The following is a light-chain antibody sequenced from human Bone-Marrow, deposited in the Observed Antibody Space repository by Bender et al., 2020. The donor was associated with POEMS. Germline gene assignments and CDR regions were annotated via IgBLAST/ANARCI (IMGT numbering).Light chain of an antibody. CDR3: SSYTTNSFYV. Sequence: QSALTQPASVSGSPGQSITISCSGTSSEVATYNFVSWYQQFPGKAPKLILYEVNKRPSGVSDRFSGSKSGNTASLTISGLQAEDEDDYYCSSYTTNSFYVFGGGTTVTVL. CDR1: SSEVATYNF. J-gene: IGLJ1*01. V-gene: IGLV2-14*02. CDR2: EVN.